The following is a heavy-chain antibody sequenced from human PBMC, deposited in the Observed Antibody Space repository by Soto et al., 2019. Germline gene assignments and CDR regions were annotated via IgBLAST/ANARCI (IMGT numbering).Heavy chain of an antibody. CDR1: GGSVSGYY. J-gene: IGHJ4*02. Sequence: QVQLQQWGAGLLKPSVTLSLTCAVFGGSVSGYYWSWIRQPPGKGLEWIGEINHSGSTNYNRSLKSRVTISVDTSKDQFSLKLSSVTAADTAVYYCASEAGYSSFWGQGTLVTVSS. V-gene: IGHV4-34*01. CDR2: INHSGST. D-gene: IGHD6-13*01. CDR3: ASEAGYSSF.